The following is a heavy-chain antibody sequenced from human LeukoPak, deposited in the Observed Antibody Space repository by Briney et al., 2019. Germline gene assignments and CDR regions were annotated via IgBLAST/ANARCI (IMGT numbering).Heavy chain of an antibody. CDR2: IRPDASDT. CDR1: GFTFRNNW. D-gene: IGHD1-26*01. J-gene: IGHJ4*02. Sequence: PGGSLRLSCAASGFTFRNNWMNWIRQTPGKGLEWVANIRPDASDTGYVDSVKGRFTISRDNAKNLLYLQMNSLRVDDTAVYYCTSISLGANEDYWGQGTPVTVSS. V-gene: IGHV3-7*03. CDR3: TSISLGANEDY.